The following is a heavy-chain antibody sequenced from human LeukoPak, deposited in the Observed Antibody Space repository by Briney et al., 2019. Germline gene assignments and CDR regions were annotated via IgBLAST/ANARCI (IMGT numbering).Heavy chain of an antibody. D-gene: IGHD1-26*01. CDR2: IYYSGST. J-gene: IGHJ3*02. CDR1: GGSISSSSYY. V-gene: IGHV4-39*01. CDR3: ARHAWELTRSDAFDI. Sequence: SETLSLTCTVSGGSISSSSYYWGWIRQPPGKGLEWIGSIYYSGSTYYNPSLKSRVTISVDTSKNQFSLKLSSVTAADTAVYYCARHAWELTRSDAFDIWGQGTMVTVSS.